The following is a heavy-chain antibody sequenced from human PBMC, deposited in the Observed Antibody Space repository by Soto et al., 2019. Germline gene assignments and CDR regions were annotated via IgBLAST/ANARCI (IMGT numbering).Heavy chain of an antibody. J-gene: IGHJ4*02. D-gene: IGHD2-8*02. Sequence: LSLTCTVSGGSISSSSYYWGWIRQPPGKGLEWIGSIYYSGSTYYNPSLKSRVTISVDTSKNQFSLKLSSVTAADTAVYYCARLRPLSTALYYFDYWGQGTLVTVSS. CDR3: ARLRPLSTALYYFDY. CDR2: IYYSGST. CDR1: GGSISSSSYY. V-gene: IGHV4-39*01.